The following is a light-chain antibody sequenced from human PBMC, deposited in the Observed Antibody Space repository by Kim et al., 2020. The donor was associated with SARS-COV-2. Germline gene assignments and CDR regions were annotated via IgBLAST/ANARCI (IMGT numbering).Light chain of an antibody. Sequence: GGLGHKGRSRSQGDSVSAYSESWYQQKAGQDPVFVMYGQKRPSGIAGLFSGCRYGTTASLSITGAQEEDEADYYCNSRDSSDDWVFGGGTKLTVL. V-gene: IGLV3-19*01. J-gene: IGLJ3*02. CDR2: GQK. CDR3: NSRDSSDDWV. CDR1: SVSAYS.